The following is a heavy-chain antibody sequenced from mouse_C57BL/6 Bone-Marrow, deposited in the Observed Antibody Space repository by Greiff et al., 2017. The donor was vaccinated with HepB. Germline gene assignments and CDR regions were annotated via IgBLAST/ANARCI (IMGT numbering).Heavy chain of an antibody. Sequence: QVQLQQSGPELVKPGASVKISCKASGYAFSSSWMNWVKQRPGKGLEWIGRIYPGDGDTNYNGKFKGKATLTADKSSSTAYMQLSSLTSEDSAVYFCARGAVVEDAMDYWGQGTSVTVSS. CDR1: GYAFSSSW. V-gene: IGHV1-82*01. D-gene: IGHD1-1*01. CDR2: IYPGDGDT. CDR3: ARGAVVEDAMDY. J-gene: IGHJ4*01.